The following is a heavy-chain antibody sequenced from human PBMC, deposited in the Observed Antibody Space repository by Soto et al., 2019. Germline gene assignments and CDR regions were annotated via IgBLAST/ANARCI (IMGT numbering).Heavy chain of an antibody. V-gene: IGHV3-23*01. CDR1: GFTFSNYA. J-gene: IGHJ5*02. D-gene: IGHD3-10*01. CDR2: ISGSGVIK. Sequence: LRLSCAASGFTFSNYAMAWVRQAPLKGLEWVSSISGSGVIKYYADSVQGRFTISRDNSNNTLSVQMNSLRVEDTAIYYCAKDLTSMVRVVLPSPWGQGILVTVSS. CDR3: AKDLTSMVRVVLPSP.